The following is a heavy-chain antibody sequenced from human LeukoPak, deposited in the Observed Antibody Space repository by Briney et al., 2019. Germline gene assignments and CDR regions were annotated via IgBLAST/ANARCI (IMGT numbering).Heavy chain of an antibody. CDR1: GFTFSGSA. CDR2: TRSKANSYAT. Sequence: PGGSLRLSCAASGFTFSGSAMHWVRQASGKGLEWVGRTRSKANSYATAYAASVKGRFTISRDNSKNTLYLQMNSLRAEDTAVYYCAKDRVVVVAATSLLENWGQGSLITVSS. CDR3: AKDRVVVVAATSLLEN. V-gene: IGHV3-73*01. J-gene: IGHJ4*02. D-gene: IGHD2-15*01.